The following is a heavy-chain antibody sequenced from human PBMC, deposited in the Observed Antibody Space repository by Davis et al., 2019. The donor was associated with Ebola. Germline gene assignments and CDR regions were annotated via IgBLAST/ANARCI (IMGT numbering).Heavy chain of an antibody. J-gene: IGHJ4*02. D-gene: IGHD2-21*01. Sequence: ASVTVSCTASGYTFTSYYIHWVRQAPGQGLEWMGIINPSGGSTTYAQKFQGRVTMTRDTSTRTVYMELSSLRSEDTAVYYCARGRGHYEYSGGDYWGQGTLVTVSS. CDR3: ARGRGHYEYSGGDY. V-gene: IGHV1-46*01. CDR2: INPSGGST. CDR1: GYTFTSYY.